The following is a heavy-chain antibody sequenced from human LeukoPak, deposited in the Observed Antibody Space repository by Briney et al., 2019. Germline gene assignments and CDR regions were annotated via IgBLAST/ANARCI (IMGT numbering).Heavy chain of an antibody. Sequence: GGSLRLSCAASGFTFSSYNMNWVRQAPGMGLEWVSSITTSSSYVYYADSVKGRFTISRDSAKNSLYLQMNSLRAEDTAVYYCARVGCTGGNCYYYYYMDVWGKGTTVTVSS. CDR2: ITTSSSYV. D-gene: IGHD2-8*02. V-gene: IGHV3-21*01. CDR1: GFTFSSYN. CDR3: ARVGCTGGNCYYYYYMDV. J-gene: IGHJ6*03.